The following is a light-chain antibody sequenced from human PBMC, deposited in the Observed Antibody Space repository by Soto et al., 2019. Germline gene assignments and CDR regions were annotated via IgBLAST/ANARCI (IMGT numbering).Light chain of an antibody. CDR3: LQDYSFPLT. J-gene: IGKJ4*01. CDR1: QGIRDA. Sequence: AIQLTHSPSSLSASVGDRVTLTGLASQGIRDALGWYQQKPGKAPKLLIYDASSLQSGVPSRFSGSGSGSLFTLTISSLQPEDFATYYCLQDYSFPLTFGGGTKVDIK. V-gene: IGKV1-6*01. CDR2: DAS.